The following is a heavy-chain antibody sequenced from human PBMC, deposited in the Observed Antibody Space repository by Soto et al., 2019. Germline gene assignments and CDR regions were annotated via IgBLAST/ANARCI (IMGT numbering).Heavy chain of an antibody. CDR1: GYTFTSYG. CDR2: ISAYNGNT. D-gene: IGHD3-10*01. V-gene: IGHV1-18*01. Sequence: QVQLVQSGAEVKKPGASVKVSCKASGYTFTSYGISWVRQAPGQGLEWMGWISAYNGNTNYAQKLQGRVTMTTDTSTGTAYMELRRLRSDGTAVYYCARDYYGSGRLNAHTWFDPWGQGSLVTVSS. J-gene: IGHJ5*02. CDR3: ARDYYGSGRLNAHTWFDP.